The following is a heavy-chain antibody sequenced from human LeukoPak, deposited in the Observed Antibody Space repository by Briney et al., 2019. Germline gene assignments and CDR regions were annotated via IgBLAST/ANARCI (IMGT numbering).Heavy chain of an antibody. CDR3: ARGVWHFDL. CDR1: GGSISNYY. CDR2: IYNSGST. Sequence: SGTLSLTCTVSGGSISNYYWSWIRQPPGKGLEWIGYIYNSGSTNYNPSLKSRVTISVDTSKNQFSLKLSSVTAADTAVFYCARGVWHFDLWGRGTLVTVSS. V-gene: IGHV4-59*01. J-gene: IGHJ2*01.